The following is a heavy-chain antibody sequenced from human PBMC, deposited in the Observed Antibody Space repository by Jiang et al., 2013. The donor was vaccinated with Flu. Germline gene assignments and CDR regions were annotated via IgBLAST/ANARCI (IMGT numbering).Heavy chain of an antibody. Sequence: VQLVESGGGLVKPGGSLRLSCAASGFTFSSAWMNWVRQVPGKGLEWVGRIKSRADGGTTDYGAPVKGRFTISRDDSKNTLFLQMNSLKVDDTAIYYCTADEIGYYYTPFDYWGQGTLVTVSS. V-gene: IGHV3-15*01. CDR3: TADEIGYYYTPFDY. D-gene: IGHD3-22*01. CDR1: GFTFSSAW. J-gene: IGHJ4*02. CDR2: IKSRADGGTT.